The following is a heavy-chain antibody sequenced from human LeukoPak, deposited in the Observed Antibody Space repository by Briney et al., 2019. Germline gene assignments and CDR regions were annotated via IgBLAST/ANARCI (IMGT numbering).Heavy chain of an antibody. CDR1: GGSISSYY. J-gene: IGHJ4*02. CDR3: ARTVVVAATTNRGFDY. Sequence: SETLSLTCTVSGGSISSYYWSWIRQPPGKGLEWIGYIYYSGSINYNPSLKSRVTISVDTSKNQFSLKLSSVTAADTAVYYCARTVVVAATTNRGFDYWGQGTLVTVSS. D-gene: IGHD2-15*01. CDR2: IYYSGSI. V-gene: IGHV4-59*01.